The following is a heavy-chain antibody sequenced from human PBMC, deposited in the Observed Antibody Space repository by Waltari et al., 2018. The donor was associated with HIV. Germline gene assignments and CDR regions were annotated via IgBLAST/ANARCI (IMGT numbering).Heavy chain of an antibody. CDR3: ARGGNYYRSGSYYKLDY. CDR1: GGSFRDYY. J-gene: IGHJ4*02. D-gene: IGHD3-10*01. CDR2: INHSGST. Sequence: QVQLQQWGAGLLKHSATLSLTCAVYGGSFRDYYWSWIRQPPGKGLEWMGEINHSGSTNYNPSLNSRVTISVDTSKNQFSLKLSSVTAADTAVYYCARGGNYYRSGSYYKLDYWGQGTLVTVSS. V-gene: IGHV4-34*01.